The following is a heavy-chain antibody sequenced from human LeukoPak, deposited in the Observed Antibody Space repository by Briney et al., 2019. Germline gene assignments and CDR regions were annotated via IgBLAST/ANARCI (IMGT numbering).Heavy chain of an antibody. D-gene: IGHD4-17*01. V-gene: IGHV4-59*08. CDR3: VRTYGDYASRSFDY. CDR1: GGSISSYY. Sequence: SETLSLTCTVSGGSISSYYWSWIRQPPGKGLEWIGYIYYSGSTYYNPSLRSRVTISVDTSKNQFSLKVSSVTAADTAVYYCVRTYGDYASRSFDYWGQGTLVTVSP. J-gene: IGHJ4*02. CDR2: IYYSGST.